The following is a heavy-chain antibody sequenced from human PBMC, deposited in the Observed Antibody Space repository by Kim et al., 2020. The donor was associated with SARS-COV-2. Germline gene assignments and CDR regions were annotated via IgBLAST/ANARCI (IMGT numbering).Heavy chain of an antibody. CDR2: INTNTGNP. D-gene: IGHD3-3*01. J-gene: IGHJ6*02. Sequence: ASVKVSCKASGYTFTSYAMNWVRQAPGQGLEWMGWINTNTGNPTYAQGFTGRFVFSLDTSVSTAYLQISSLKAEDTAVYYCARDLGYYDFWSGYGRYYYYGMDVWGQGTTVTVSS. CDR3: ARDLGYYDFWSGYGRYYYYGMDV. V-gene: IGHV7-4-1*02. CDR1: GYTFTSYA.